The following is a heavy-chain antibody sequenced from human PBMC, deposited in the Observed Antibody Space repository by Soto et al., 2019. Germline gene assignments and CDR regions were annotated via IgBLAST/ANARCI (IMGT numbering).Heavy chain of an antibody. CDR3: ARMGYSSSSGPFDY. J-gene: IGHJ4*02. CDR2: IKQDGSEK. CDR1: GFTFSSYW. V-gene: IGHV3-7*01. Sequence: GGSLRLSCAASGFTFSSYWMSWVRQAPGKGLEWVANIKQDGSEKYYVDSVKGRFTISRDNAKNSLYLQMNSLRAEDTAVYYCARMGYSSSSGPFDYWGQGTLVTVSS. D-gene: IGHD6-6*01.